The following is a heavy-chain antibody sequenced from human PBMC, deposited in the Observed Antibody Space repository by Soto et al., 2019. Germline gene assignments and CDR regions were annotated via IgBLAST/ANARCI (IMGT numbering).Heavy chain of an antibody. CDR3: ARLFGIHGMDV. CDR2: INHSGST. D-gene: IGHD3-16*01. J-gene: IGHJ6*02. V-gene: IGHV5-10-1*04. Sequence: SCIRQPPGKGLEWIGEINHSGSTNYSPSFQGQVTISADKSISTAYLQWSSLKASDTAMYYCARLFGIHGMDVWGQGTTVTVSS.